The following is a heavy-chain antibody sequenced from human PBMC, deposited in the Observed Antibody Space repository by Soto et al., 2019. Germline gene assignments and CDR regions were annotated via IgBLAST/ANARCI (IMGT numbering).Heavy chain of an antibody. V-gene: IGHV4-34*01. Sequence: PSETLSLTCDVYGGSFSAYYWTWIRRSPGKGLEWIGEIHHSGITNYNPSLKSRVTISVDTSKNQFSLDLRSVTAADTAVYYCASYGPGTYYNGYYFDYWGQGTPVTVSS. CDR1: GGSFSAYY. D-gene: IGHD3-10*01. CDR2: IHHSGIT. CDR3: ASYGPGTYYNGYYFDY. J-gene: IGHJ4*02.